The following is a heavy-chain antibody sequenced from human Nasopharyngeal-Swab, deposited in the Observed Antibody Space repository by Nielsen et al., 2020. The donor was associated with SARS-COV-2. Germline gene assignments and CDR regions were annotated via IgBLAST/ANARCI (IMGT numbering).Heavy chain of an antibody. CDR3: AKDHGDYCSSTSCYSWGYYYGMDV. CDR2: IWYDGSNK. J-gene: IGHJ6*02. V-gene: IGHV3-30*02. D-gene: IGHD2-2*01. CDR1: GFTFSSYG. Sequence: GGSLRLSCAASGFTFSSYGMHWVRQAPGKGLEWVAVIWYDGSNKYYADSVKGRFTISRDNSKNTLYLQMNSLRAEDTAVYYCAKDHGDYCSSTSCYSWGYYYGMDVWGQGTTVTVSS.